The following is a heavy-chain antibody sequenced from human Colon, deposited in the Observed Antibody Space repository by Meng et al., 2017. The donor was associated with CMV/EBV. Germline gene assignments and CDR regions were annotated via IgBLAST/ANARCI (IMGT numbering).Heavy chain of an antibody. CDR1: GGSISGGSISTYY. D-gene: IGHD2-2*01. Sequence: SETLSLTCTVSGGSISGGSISTYYWTWIRQSPGKGLEYTGYIYYRGSTNYNYNPSLKSRVTISVDTSKNQVSLKLRSVTAADTAVYYCARELAGQPPNAYDIWGQGTMVTVSS. V-gene: IGHV4-61*01. CDR2: IYYRGST. J-gene: IGHJ3*02. CDR3: ARELAGQPPNAYDI.